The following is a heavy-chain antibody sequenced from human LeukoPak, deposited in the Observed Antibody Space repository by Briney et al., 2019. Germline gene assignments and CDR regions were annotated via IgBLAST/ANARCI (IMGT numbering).Heavy chain of an antibody. Sequence: PGGSLRLSCAASGFTFSSYAMSWVRQAPGKGLEWVSGFATSGDNTYYVDSVKGRFTISRDNAKNSLYLQMNSLRAEDTALYYCAKNMAVDYYDSSGYFGGYYFDYWGQGTLVTVSS. CDR3: AKNMAVDYYDSSGYFGGYYFDY. V-gene: IGHV3-23*01. CDR1: GFTFSSYA. J-gene: IGHJ4*02. D-gene: IGHD3-22*01. CDR2: FATSGDNT.